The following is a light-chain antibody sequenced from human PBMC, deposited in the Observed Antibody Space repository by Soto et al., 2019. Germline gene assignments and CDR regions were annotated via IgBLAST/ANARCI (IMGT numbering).Light chain of an antibody. J-gene: IGLJ1*01. CDR2: DVT. Sequence: SVLTEPACVSGSPAQWIASSCTGTSVDVGAYNSVSWYQQYPGKAPKLMIHDVTNRPSGVSDRFSGSKSGNTASLTISGLQAEDEADYYCSSYTSSSSYVFGSGTKVTVL. CDR1: SVDVGAYNS. V-gene: IGLV2-14*01. CDR3: SSYTSSSSYV.